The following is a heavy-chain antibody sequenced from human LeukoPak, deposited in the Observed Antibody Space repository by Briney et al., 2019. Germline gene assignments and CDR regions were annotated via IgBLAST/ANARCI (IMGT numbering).Heavy chain of an antibody. CDR1: GFTFDDYA. D-gene: IGHD6-13*01. CDR3: AKDMKKRFTGQQQLVRAFDI. V-gene: IGHV3-9*03. CDR2: ISWNGGSI. J-gene: IGHJ3*02. Sequence: PGRSLSLSCAASGFTFDDYAMHWVRQPPGKGLEWVSGISWNGGSIGYADSVKGRFTTSRDNAMNSLYLQMNSLRAEDMALYYCAKDMKKRFTGQQQLVRAFDIWGQGTMVTVSS.